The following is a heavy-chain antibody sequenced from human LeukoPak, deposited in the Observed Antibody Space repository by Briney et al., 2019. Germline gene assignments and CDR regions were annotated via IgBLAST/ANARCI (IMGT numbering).Heavy chain of an antibody. V-gene: IGHV4-34*01. CDR1: GGSSSGYY. CDR2: INHSGST. Sequence: SETLSLTCAVYGGSSSGYYWSWIRQPPGKGLEWIGEINHSGSTNYNPSLKSRVTISVDTSKNQFSLKLSSVTAADTAVYYCARLHDSSGYYYAAREYYFDYWGQGTLVTVSS. J-gene: IGHJ4*02. CDR3: ARLHDSSGYYYAAREYYFDY. D-gene: IGHD3-22*01.